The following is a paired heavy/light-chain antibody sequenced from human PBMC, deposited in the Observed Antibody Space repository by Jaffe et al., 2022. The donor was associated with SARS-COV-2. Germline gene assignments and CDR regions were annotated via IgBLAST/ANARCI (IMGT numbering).Heavy chain of an antibody. V-gene: IGHV1-2*02. Sequence: QVQLVQSGAEVKKPGASVKVSCKASGYTFTGYYMHWVRQAPGQGLEWMGWINPNSGGTNYAQKFQGRVTMTRDTSISTAYMELSRLRSDDTAVYYCARGEWELAPAGLEDPAGGAWFDPWGQGTLVTVSS. CDR1: GYTFTGYY. CDR2: INPNSGGT. D-gene: IGHD1-26*01. J-gene: IGHJ5*02. CDR3: ARGEWELAPAGLEDPAGGAWFDP.
Light chain of an antibody. V-gene: IGLV1-44*01. CDR1: SSNIGSNT. CDR3: AAWDDSLNRWV. Sequence: QSVLTQPPSASGTPGQRVTISCSGSSSNIGSNTVNWYQQLPGTAPKLLIYSNNQRPSGVPDRFSGSKSGTSASLAISGLQSEDEADYYCAAWDDSLNRWVFGGGTKLTVL. J-gene: IGLJ3*02. CDR2: SNN.